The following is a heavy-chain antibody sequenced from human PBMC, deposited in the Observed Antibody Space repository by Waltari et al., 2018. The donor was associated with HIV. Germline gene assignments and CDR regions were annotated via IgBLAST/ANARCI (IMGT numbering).Heavy chain of an antibody. Sequence: VQLPESRPGLVKPLETLSLTCPFAGGHISSYYWRWIRQPPGKGLEWIGYIYYSGSTNYNPSLKSRVTISVDTSKNQFSLKLSSVTAADTAVYYCARVGSSPYYFDYWGQGTLVTVSS. V-gene: IGHV4-59*01. CDR3: ARVGSSPYYFDY. CDR1: GGHISSYY. D-gene: IGHD6-6*01. J-gene: IGHJ4*02. CDR2: IYYSGST.